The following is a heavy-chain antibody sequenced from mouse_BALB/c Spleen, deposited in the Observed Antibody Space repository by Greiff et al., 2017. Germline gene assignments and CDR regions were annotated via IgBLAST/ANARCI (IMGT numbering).Heavy chain of an antibody. CDR2: IDPENGDT. V-gene: IGHV14-4*02. Sequence: VQLQQSGAELVRSGASVKLSCTASGFNIKDYYMHWVKQRPEQGLEWIGWIDPENGDTEYAPKFQGKATMTADTSSSTAYLQLSSLTSEDTAVYYCNAWGYAMDYWGQGTSVTVSS. CDR1: GFNIKDYY. J-gene: IGHJ4*01. CDR3: NAWGYAMDY.